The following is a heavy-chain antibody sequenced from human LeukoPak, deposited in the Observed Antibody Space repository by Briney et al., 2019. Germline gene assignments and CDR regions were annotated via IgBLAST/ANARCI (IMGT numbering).Heavy chain of an antibody. Sequence: SETLSLTCTVSGGSISDDSWTWIRQPPGKGLDWIGSIFDIGSITYNPSLRSRLTISVETSKNQISLKLSSVTAADTAVYYCARGKAAAPWYFDLWGRGTLVTVSS. CDR3: ARGKAAAPWYFDL. CDR2: IFDIGSI. V-gene: IGHV4-59*01. D-gene: IGHD6-13*01. J-gene: IGHJ2*01. CDR1: GGSISDDS.